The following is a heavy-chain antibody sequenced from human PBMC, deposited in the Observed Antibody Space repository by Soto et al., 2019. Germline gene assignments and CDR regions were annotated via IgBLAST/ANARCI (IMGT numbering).Heavy chain of an antibody. CDR1: GYSFTSYW. CDR2: IYPGDSDT. J-gene: IGHJ6*02. CDR3: ARQGYNPPYYYYGMDV. D-gene: IGHD1-20*01. V-gene: IGHV5-51*01. Sequence: GESLKISCKGSGYSFTSYWIGWVRQMPGKGLERMGIIYPGDSDTRYSPSFQGQVTISADKSISTAYLQWSSLKASDTAMYYCARQGYNPPYYYYGMDVWGQGTTVTVSS.